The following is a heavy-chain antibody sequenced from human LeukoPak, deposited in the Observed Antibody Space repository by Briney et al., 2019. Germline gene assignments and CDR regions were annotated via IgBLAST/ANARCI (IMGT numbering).Heavy chain of an antibody. CDR2: IFDGGAT. Sequence: GGSLRLSCAASGFTVSTNYMGWVRQVPGKGLEWVSVIFDGGATYYADSVKGRFTTSRDISKNTVYLQMNSLRAEDTAVYYCVRERNVIVVTSYYFDYWGQGTLVTVSS. D-gene: IGHD5-12*01. J-gene: IGHJ4*02. V-gene: IGHV3-53*01. CDR3: VRERNVIVVTSYYFDY. CDR1: GFTVSTNY.